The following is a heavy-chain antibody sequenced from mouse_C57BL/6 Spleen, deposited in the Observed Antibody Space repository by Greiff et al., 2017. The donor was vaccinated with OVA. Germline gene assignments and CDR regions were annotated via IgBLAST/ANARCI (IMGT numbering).Heavy chain of an antibody. CDR2: INPNNGGT. Sequence: EVQLQQSGPELVKPGASVKISCKASGYTFTDYYMNWVKQSHGKSLEWIGDINPNNGGTSYNQKFKGKATLTVGKSSSTAYMELRSLTSEDSAVYYCARAYYGSSYGYFDVWGTGTTVTVSS. D-gene: IGHD1-1*01. CDR3: ARAYYGSSYGYFDV. CDR1: GYTFTDYY. J-gene: IGHJ1*03. V-gene: IGHV1-26*01.